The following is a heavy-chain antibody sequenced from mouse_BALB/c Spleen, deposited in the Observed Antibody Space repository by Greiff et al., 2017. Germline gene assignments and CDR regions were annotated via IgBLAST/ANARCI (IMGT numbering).Heavy chain of an antibody. Sequence: EVQLVESGGDLVKPGGSLKLSCAASGFTFSSYGMSWVRQTPDKRLEWVATISSGGSYTYYPDSVKGRFTISRDNAKNTLYLQMSSLKSEDTAMYYCATSTMITTRAMDYWGQGTSVTVSS. J-gene: IGHJ4*01. CDR3: ATSTMITTRAMDY. CDR1: GFTFSSYG. V-gene: IGHV5-6*01. CDR2: ISSGGSYT. D-gene: IGHD2-4*01.